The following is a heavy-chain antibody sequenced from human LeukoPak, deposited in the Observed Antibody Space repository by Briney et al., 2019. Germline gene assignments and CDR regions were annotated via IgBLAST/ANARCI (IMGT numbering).Heavy chain of an antibody. CDR2: IYYSGST. V-gene: IGHV4-31*03. Sequence: SQTLSLTCTVSGGSISSGGYYWSWIRQHPGKGLEWIGYIYYSGSTYYNPSLKSRVTVSVDTSKNQFSLKLSSVTAADTAVYYCARGNLQHAFDIWGQGTMVTVSS. CDR3: ARGNLQHAFDI. J-gene: IGHJ3*02. CDR1: GGSISSGGYY.